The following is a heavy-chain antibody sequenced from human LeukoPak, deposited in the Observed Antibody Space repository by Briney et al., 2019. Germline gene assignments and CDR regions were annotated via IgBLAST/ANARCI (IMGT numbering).Heavy chain of an antibody. Sequence: GGSLRHSCAASGFTFSSYGMHWVRQAPGEGLEWVAFIRYDGSNKYSADSVKGRFTISRDNSKNTLYLQMNSLRAEDTAVYYCAKDRYNWNWPGWFDPWGQGTLVTVSS. D-gene: IGHD1-7*01. CDR3: AKDRYNWNWPGWFDP. V-gene: IGHV3-30*02. CDR1: GFTFSSYG. J-gene: IGHJ5*02. CDR2: IRYDGSNK.